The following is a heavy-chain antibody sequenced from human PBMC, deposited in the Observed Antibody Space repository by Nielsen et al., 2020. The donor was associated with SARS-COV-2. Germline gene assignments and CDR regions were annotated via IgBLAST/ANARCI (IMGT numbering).Heavy chain of an antibody. V-gene: IGHV3-33*01. CDR1: GFTFSSYG. CDR2: IWYDGSNK. Sequence: GGSLRLSCAAPGFTFSSYGMHWVRQAPGKGLEWVAVIWYDGSNKYYADSVKGRFTISRDNSKNTLYLQMNSLRAEDTAVYYCARDRITGTSYFDLWGRGTLVTVSS. J-gene: IGHJ2*01. D-gene: IGHD1-20*01. CDR3: ARDRITGTSYFDL.